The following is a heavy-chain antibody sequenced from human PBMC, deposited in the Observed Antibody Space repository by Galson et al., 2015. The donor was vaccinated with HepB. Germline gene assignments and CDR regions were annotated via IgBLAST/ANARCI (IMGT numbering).Heavy chain of an antibody. J-gene: IGHJ6*02. Sequence: SVKVSCKASGGTFSSYAISWVRQAPGQGLEWMGGIIPIFGTANYAQKFQGRVTITADESTSTAYMELSSLRSEDTAVYYCARDRQSGIVVVPAAIPHYYGMDVWGQGTTVTVSS. CDR1: GGTFSSYA. CDR3: ARDRQSGIVVVPAAIPHYYGMDV. CDR2: IIPIFGTA. D-gene: IGHD2-2*02. V-gene: IGHV1-69*13.